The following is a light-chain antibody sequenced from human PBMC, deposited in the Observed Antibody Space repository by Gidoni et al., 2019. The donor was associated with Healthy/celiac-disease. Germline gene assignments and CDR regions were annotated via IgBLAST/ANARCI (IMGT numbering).Light chain of an antibody. CDR2: AAS. CDR3: QQLNSYPGS. J-gene: IGKJ2*04. CDR1: QGISSY. V-gene: IGKV1-9*01. Sequence: DIQLTQSPSFLSASVGDRVTITCRASQGISSYLAWYQQKPGKAHKLLIYAASTLQSGVPSRFSGSGSGTEFTLTISSLQPEDFATYYCQQLNSYPGSFGQGTKLEIK.